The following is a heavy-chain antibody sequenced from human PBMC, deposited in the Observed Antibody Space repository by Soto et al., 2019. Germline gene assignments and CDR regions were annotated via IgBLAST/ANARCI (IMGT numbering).Heavy chain of an antibody. CDR2: ISSRSDI. Sequence: GGALRLSCVGSGFTFSTYSINWVRQAPGKGLEWVSSISSRSDIYYADSVKGRFTISRDNAKNSVSLQMNSLRAEDTAVYYCAREYTAWPLAYGLDVWGQGTTVTVSS. D-gene: IGHD2-2*02. J-gene: IGHJ6*02. CDR3: AREYTAWPLAYGLDV. V-gene: IGHV3-21*01. CDR1: GFTFSTYS.